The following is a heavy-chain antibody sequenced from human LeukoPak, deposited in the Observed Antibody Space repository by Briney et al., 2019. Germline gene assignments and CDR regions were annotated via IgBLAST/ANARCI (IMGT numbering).Heavy chain of an antibody. Sequence: PGGSLRLSCAASGFTFSSYGKHWVRQAPGKGLEWVAVISYDGSNKYYADSVKGRFTISRDNSKNTLYLQMNSLRAEDTAVYYCVKALFGESDAFDIWGQGTMVTVSS. CDR2: ISYDGSNK. D-gene: IGHD3-10*01. CDR1: GFTFSSYG. J-gene: IGHJ3*02. CDR3: VKALFGESDAFDI. V-gene: IGHV3-30*18.